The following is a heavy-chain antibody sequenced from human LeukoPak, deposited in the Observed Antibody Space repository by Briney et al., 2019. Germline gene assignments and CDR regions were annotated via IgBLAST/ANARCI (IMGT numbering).Heavy chain of an antibody. CDR3: AKASLVAGGYSYGYPYYYGMDV. V-gene: IGHV3-23*01. J-gene: IGHJ6*02. CDR1: GFTFSSYA. CDR2: ISGSGGST. D-gene: IGHD5-18*01. Sequence: PGGSLRLSCAASGFTFSSYAMSWVRQAPGKGLEWVSAISGSGGSTYYADSVKGRFTISRDNSKDTLYLQMNSLRAEDTAVYYCAKASLVAGGYSYGYPYYYGMDVWGQGTTVTVSS.